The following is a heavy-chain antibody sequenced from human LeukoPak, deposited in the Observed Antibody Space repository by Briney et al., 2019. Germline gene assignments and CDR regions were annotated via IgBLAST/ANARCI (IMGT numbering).Heavy chain of an antibody. CDR3: ARDQGGSYSF. D-gene: IGHD1-26*01. J-gene: IGHJ4*02. V-gene: IGHV3-48*01. CDR2: ISSTGSTI. CDR1: GFTFSFYS. Sequence: PGGSLRLSCAAPGFTFSFYSMNWVRQAPGKGLEWVSYISSTGSTIFYADSVKGRFSISRDNAKNSLYLQMNSLRAEDTAVYYCARDQGGSYSFWGQGTLVTVSS.